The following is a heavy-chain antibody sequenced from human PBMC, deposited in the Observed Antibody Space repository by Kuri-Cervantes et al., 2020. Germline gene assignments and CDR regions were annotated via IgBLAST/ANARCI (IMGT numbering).Heavy chain of an antibody. V-gene: IGHV1-8*01. J-gene: IGHJ6*02. CDR3: ARGGDIVGATTGTYYYYGMDV. Sequence: ASVKVSCKASGYTFTSYDINWVRQATGQGLEWMGWMNPNSGNTGYAQKFQGRVTTTRNTSISTAYMELSSLRSEDTAVYYCARGGDIVGATTGTYYYYGMDVWGQGTTVTVSS. D-gene: IGHD1-26*01. CDR2: MNPNSGNT. CDR1: GYTFTSYD.